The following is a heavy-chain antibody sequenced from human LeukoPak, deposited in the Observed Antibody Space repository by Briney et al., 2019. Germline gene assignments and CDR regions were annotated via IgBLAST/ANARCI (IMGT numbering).Heavy chain of an antibody. CDR1: GFTFCHKI. V-gene: IGHV3-21*01. CDR2: ISSSSSYI. Sequence: PGGSLRLSCSASGFTFCHKIVNRVRQAPGKGLEWVSSISSSSSYIYYADSVKGRFTISRDNAKNSLYLQMNSLRAEDTAVYYCARVKGDYPDYWGQGTLVTVSS. J-gene: IGHJ4*02. CDR3: ARVKGDYPDY.